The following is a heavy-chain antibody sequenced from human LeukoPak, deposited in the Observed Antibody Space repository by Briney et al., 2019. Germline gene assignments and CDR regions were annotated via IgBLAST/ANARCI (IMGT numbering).Heavy chain of an antibody. CDR2: ISGSGGST. CDR3: AKKHGARSGMVSAFDI. Sequence: PGGSLRLSCAASGFTFTSFAMSGVRQAPGKGLEWVSAISGSGGSTYYADSVKGRFTISRDNSKNTLYLQMNSLRAEDTAVYYCAKKHGARSGMVSAFDIWGQGTMVTVSS. J-gene: IGHJ3*02. CDR1: GFTFTSFA. D-gene: IGHD3-10*01. V-gene: IGHV3-23*01.